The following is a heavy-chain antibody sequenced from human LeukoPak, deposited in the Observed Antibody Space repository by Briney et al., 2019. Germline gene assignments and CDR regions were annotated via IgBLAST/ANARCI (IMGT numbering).Heavy chain of an antibody. J-gene: IGHJ4*02. Sequence: SETLSLTCAVYGGSFSGYYWSWIRQPPGKGLEWIGYIYYSGSTNYNPSLKSRVTISVDTSKNQFSLKLSSVTAADTAVYYCARHLVGFDYWGQGTLVTVSS. CDR1: GGSFSGYY. V-gene: IGHV4-59*08. CDR3: ARHLVGFDY. CDR2: IYYSGST. D-gene: IGHD1-26*01.